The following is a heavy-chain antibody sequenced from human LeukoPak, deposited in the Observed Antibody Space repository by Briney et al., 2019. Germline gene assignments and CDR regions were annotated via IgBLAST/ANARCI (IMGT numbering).Heavy chain of an antibody. CDR3: ARAPYCSSTSCYVAVTPWIDP. J-gene: IGHJ5*02. V-gene: IGHV1-2*02. Sequence: GASVKVSCKASGYTFTGYYMHWVRQAPGQGLEWMGWINPNSGGTNYAQKFQGRVTMTRDTSISTAYMELSRLRSDDTAVYYCARAPYCSSTSCYVAVTPWIDPWGQGTLVTVSS. D-gene: IGHD2-2*01. CDR1: GYTFTGYY. CDR2: INPNSGGT.